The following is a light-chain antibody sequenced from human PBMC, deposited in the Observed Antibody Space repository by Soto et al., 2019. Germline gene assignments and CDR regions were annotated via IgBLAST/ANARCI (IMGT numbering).Light chain of an antibody. CDR3: QSYDSGLFGLI. CDR2: GNS. V-gene: IGLV1-40*01. J-gene: IGLJ2*01. Sequence: SVLTQPPSVSGAPGQRVTIACTGSNSNIGAGYDVHWYRHFPGAAPKLLLSGNSHRPSGVPDRFSGSKSVTSASLAITGLQAEDEADYYCQSYDSGLFGLIFGEGTKLTVL. CDR1: NSNIGAGYD.